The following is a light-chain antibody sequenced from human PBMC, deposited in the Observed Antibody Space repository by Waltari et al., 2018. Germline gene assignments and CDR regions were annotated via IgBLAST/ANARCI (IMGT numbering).Light chain of an antibody. CDR1: SSYVGGYNY. CDR3: SSYTSSTYPVV. CDR2: EVT. V-gene: IGLV2-8*01. Sequence: QSALTQPPSASGSPGQPVTLSCTGTSSYVGGYNYLSSYQQHPGKAPKLIIYEVTKRPSGVPDRFSGSKSGNTASLTISGLQAEDEADYYCSSYTSSTYPVVFGGGTKLTVL. J-gene: IGLJ2*01.